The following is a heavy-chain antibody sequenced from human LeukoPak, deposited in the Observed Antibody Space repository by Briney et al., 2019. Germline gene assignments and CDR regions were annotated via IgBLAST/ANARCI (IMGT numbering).Heavy chain of an antibody. CDR2: INPNSGGT. CDR1: GYTFTGYY. D-gene: IGHD1-7*01. CDR3: VSSNWNYFFAQENFDY. J-gene: IGHJ4*02. Sequence: ASVKVSCKASGYTFTGYYMHWVRQAPGQGLEWMGWINPNSGGTNYAQKFQGRVTMTRDTSISTAYMELSRLRSDDTAVYYCVSSNWNYFFAQENFDYWGQGTLVTVSS. V-gene: IGHV1-2*02.